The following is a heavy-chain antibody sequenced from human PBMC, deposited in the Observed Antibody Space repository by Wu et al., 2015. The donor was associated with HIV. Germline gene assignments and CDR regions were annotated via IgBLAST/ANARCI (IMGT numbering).Heavy chain of an antibody. V-gene: IGHV1-69*01. Sequence: QVHLVQSGAEVKKPGASVKVSCTASGGTFSRYTISWVRQAPGQGLEWIGEISPLFGAAKYAQRFQGRVTITADESTSTAYMEVSSLRFEDTAVYYCARDRIIDNWFDPWGQGTLVTVSS. J-gene: IGHJ5*02. CDR2: ISPLFGAA. CDR3: ARDRIIDNWFDP. CDR1: GGTFSRYT.